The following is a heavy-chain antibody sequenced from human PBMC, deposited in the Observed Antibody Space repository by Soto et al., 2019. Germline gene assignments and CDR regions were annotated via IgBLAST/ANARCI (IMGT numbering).Heavy chain of an antibody. V-gene: IGHV4-59*01. J-gene: IGHJ4*02. CDR3: AKSLWDTSGWKTDY. D-gene: IGHD6-19*01. Sequence: QVQLQESGPGLVKPSETLSLTCTVSGDSISSLYWSWIRQPPGKGLEWISYIYYSGSINYNPSLKVRVTISVDPSKNHFSLRLSSVTAAYTAVYYCAKSLWDTSGWKTDYWGQGTLVTVSS. CDR1: GDSISSLY. CDR2: IYYSGSI.